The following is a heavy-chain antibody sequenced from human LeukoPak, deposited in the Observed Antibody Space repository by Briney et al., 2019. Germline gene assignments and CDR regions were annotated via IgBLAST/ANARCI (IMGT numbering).Heavy chain of an antibody. Sequence: SETLSLTCTVSGGSISSSSYYWGWIRQPPGKGLEWIGRIYTSGSTNYNPSLKSRVTMSVDTSKNQFSLKLSSVTAADTAVYYCARGYSSGWYSWFDPWGQGTLVTVSS. CDR2: IYTSGST. CDR1: GGSISSSSYY. D-gene: IGHD6-19*01. J-gene: IGHJ5*02. CDR3: ARGYSSGWYSWFDP. V-gene: IGHV4-39*07.